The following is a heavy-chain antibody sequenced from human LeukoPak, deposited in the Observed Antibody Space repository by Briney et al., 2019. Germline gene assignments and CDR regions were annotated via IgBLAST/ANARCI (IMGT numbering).Heavy chain of an antibody. CDR1: GGTFSSYA. CDR3: ARGWGYGDYVSLVY. CDR2: IIPIFGTA. D-gene: IGHD4-17*01. J-gene: IGHJ4*02. V-gene: IGHV1-69*13. Sequence: ASVKVSCKASGGTFSSYAISWVRQAPGQGLEWMGGIIPIFGTANYAQKFQGRVTITADESTSTAYMELSSLRSEDTAVYYCARGWGYGDYVSLVYWGQGTLVTVSS.